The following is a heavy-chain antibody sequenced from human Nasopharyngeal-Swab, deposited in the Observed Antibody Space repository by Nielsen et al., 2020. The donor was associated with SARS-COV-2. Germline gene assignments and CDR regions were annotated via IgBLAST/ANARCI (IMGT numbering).Heavy chain of an antibody. Sequence: SETLSLTCAVYGGSFSGYYWSWIRQPPGKGLEWIGEINHSGSTNYNPSLKSRVTISVDTSKNQFSLKLSSVTAADTAVHYCARSLHGELSRFDYWGQGTLVTVSS. CDR2: INHSGST. J-gene: IGHJ4*02. CDR3: ARSLHGELSRFDY. D-gene: IGHD1-26*01. CDR1: GGSFSGYY. V-gene: IGHV4-34*01.